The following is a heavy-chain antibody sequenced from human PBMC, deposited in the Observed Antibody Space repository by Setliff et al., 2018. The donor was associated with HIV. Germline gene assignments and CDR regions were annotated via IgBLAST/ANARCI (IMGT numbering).Heavy chain of an antibody. J-gene: IGHJ6*02. V-gene: IGHV3-23*01. D-gene: IGHD3-9*01. CDR3: TRDRGYDILTGYYMDV. CDR1: GFTFSSYS. CDR2: IVGSGGST. Sequence: PGGSLRLSCAASGFTFSSYSMNWVRQAPGKGLEWVSAIVGSGGSTYYADSVQGRFTISRDNAKNMIYLEMNSLRAEDTAVYYCTRDRGYDILTGYYMDVWGLGTKVTVSS.